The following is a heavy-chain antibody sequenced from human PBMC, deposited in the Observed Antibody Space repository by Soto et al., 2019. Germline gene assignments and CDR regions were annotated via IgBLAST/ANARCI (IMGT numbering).Heavy chain of an antibody. CDR3: ARLYRVIDY. D-gene: IGHD2-21*01. CDR1: GGSISSYY. Sequence: SETLSLTCTVSGGSISSYYWSWIRQPPGKGLEWIGYIYYSGSTNYNPSLKSRVTISVDTSKNQFSLKLSSVTAADTAVYYCARLYRVIDYWGQGTLVTVSS. CDR2: IYYSGST. J-gene: IGHJ4*02. V-gene: IGHV4-59*08.